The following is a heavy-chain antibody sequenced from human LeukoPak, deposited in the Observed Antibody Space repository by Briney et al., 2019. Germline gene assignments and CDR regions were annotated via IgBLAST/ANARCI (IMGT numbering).Heavy chain of an antibody. J-gene: IGHJ4*02. CDR3: ARSGKWELLEGFDY. V-gene: IGHV1-18*01. CDR1: GYTFTSYG. CDR2: ISAYNANA. D-gene: IGHD1-26*01. Sequence: ASVKVSCKASGYTFTSYGITWVRQAPGQGLEWMGWISAYNANARSAQKFQGRVTMTTDTSTSTAYMELRSLRSDDTAIYYCARSGKWELLEGFDYWGQGTLVTVSS.